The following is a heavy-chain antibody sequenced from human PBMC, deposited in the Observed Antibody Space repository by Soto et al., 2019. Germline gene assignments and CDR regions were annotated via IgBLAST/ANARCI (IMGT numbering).Heavy chain of an antibody. CDR2: ISWKSDST. CDR1: GFTFDDYA. Sequence: DLVESGGGLVQPGRSLRLSCAASGFTFDDYAMHWVRQAPGKGLEWVSGISWKSDSTGYADSVKGRFTISRDNAKNSLFLQMNSLRAEDTALYFCAKDTYIIVGGTHIDFWGRGTLVSVSS. J-gene: IGHJ4*02. CDR3: AKDTYIIVGGTHIDF. D-gene: IGHD1-26*01. V-gene: IGHV3-9*01.